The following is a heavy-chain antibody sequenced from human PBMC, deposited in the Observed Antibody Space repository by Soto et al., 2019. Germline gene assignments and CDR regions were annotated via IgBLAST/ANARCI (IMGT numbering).Heavy chain of an antibody. CDR1: GFTFSSYG. D-gene: IGHD2-15*01. J-gene: IGHJ6*02. Sequence: PGGSLRLSCAASGFTFSSYGMHWVRQAPGKGLEWVAVISYDGNNKYYADSVKGRFTISRDNSKNTLYLQMNSLRAEDTAVYYCAKDEVLVVAVARDYYGMDAWGQGTTVTVSS. V-gene: IGHV3-30*18. CDR3: AKDEVLVVAVARDYYGMDA. CDR2: ISYDGNNK.